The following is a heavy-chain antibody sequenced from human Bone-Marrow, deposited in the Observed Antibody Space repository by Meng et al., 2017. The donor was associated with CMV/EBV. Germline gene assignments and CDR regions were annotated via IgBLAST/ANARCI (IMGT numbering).Heavy chain of an antibody. D-gene: IGHD2-2*01. Sequence: GESLKISCAASGFTFSSYSMNWVRQAPGKGLEWVSSISSSSSYIYYADSVKGRFTISRDNAKNSLYLQMNSLRAEDTAVYYCARAGPLPAATDYYYYYGMDVWGQGTTVNVSS. J-gene: IGHJ6*02. CDR1: GFTFSSYS. CDR2: ISSSSSYI. CDR3: ARAGPLPAATDYYYYYGMDV. V-gene: IGHV3-21*01.